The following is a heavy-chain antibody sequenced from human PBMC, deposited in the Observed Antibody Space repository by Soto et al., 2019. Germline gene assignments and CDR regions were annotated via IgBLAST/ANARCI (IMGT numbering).Heavy chain of an antibody. J-gene: IGHJ4*02. Sequence: PCETLSLTCSVSGGSISGSYWSWIRQSPGKGLEWLGYVYYTGSTNYSPSLRSRVSISVDTSKNEFSLRLSSVTAADTAVYFCARSVAVPGAHIDYWGQGTKVTVYS. V-gene: IGHV4-59*01. CDR2: VYYTGST. D-gene: IGHD6-19*01. CDR3: ARSVAVPGAHIDY. CDR1: GGSISGSY.